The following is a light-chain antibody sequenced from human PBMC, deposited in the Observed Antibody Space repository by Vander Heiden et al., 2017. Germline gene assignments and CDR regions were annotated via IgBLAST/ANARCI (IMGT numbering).Light chain of an antibody. J-gene: IGKJ4*01. Sequence: DIVMTQSPDYLAVSLGARATINCKSSQSVLSSSNNKNYLAWYQQIPGQPPKLLINWASTRESGVPDRFSGSGSGTDFTLTISSLQAEDVAVYYCQQSSTAPLTFGGGTKVEIK. CDR1: QSVLSSSNNKNY. V-gene: IGKV4-1*01. CDR3: QQSSTAPLT. CDR2: WAS.